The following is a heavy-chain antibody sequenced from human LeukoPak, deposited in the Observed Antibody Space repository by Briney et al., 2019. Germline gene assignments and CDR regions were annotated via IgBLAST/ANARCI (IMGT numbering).Heavy chain of an antibody. CDR1: GGTFSSYA. CDR3: ARSSSSWYYFDY. V-gene: IGHV1-69*05. D-gene: IGHD6-13*01. J-gene: IGHJ4*02. Sequence: SVKVSCKASGGTFSSYAISWVRQAPGQGLEWMGGIIPIFGTANYAQKFQGRVTMTRDTSISTAYMELSRLRSDDTAVYYCARSSSSWYYFDYWGQGTLVTVSS. CDR2: IIPIFGTA.